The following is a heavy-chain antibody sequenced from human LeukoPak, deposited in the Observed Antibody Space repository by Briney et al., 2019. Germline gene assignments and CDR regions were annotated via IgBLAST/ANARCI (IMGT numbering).Heavy chain of an antibody. CDR1: GFTFSRYE. CDR3: AKGLLRGNWFDP. J-gene: IGHJ5*02. Sequence: GGSLRLSCAASGFTFSRYEMNWVRQAPGTGLEWVSYISSSGSTMYYADSVKGRFTISRDNSKNTLYLQMNSLRAEDTAVYYCAKGLLRGNWFDPWGQGTLVTVSS. D-gene: IGHD4-17*01. V-gene: IGHV3-48*03. CDR2: ISSSGSTM.